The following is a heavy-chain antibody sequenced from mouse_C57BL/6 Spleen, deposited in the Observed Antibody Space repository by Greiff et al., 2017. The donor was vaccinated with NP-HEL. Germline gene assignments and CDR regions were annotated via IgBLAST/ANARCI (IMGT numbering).Heavy chain of an antibody. CDR3: ARAIYYDYDPDY. J-gene: IGHJ2*01. CDR1: GYTFTDYY. CDR2: INPNNGGT. V-gene: IGHV1-26*01. D-gene: IGHD2-4*01. Sequence: EVQLHQSGPELVKPGASVKISCKASGYTFTDYYMNWVKQSHGKSLEWIGDINPNNGGTSYNQKFKGKATLTVDKSSSTAYMELRSLTSEDSAVYYCARAIYYDYDPDYWGQGTTLTVSS.